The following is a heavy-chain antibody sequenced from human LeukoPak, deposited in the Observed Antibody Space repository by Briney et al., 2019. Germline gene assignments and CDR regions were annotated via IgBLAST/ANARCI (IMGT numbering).Heavy chain of an antibody. CDR2: IYHSGST. Sequence: GSLRLSCAASGFTFSGYAMGWVRQAPGKGPEWIGSIYHSGSTYYNPSLKSRVTISVDTSKNQFSLKLSSVTAADTAVYYCARSFTYYYDSSGYKGPWGQGTLVTVSS. V-gene: IGHV4-38-2*01. CDR1: GFTFSGYA. CDR3: ARSFTYYYDSSGYKGP. J-gene: IGHJ5*02. D-gene: IGHD3-22*01.